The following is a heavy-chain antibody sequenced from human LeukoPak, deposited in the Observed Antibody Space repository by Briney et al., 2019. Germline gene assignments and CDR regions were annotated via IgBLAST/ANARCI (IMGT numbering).Heavy chain of an antibody. CDR2: ISYDGSNK. D-gene: IGHD3-22*01. V-gene: IGHV3-30*04. CDR1: GFTFSSYA. J-gene: IGHJ4*02. CDR3: ARDPRGYSYYFDY. Sequence: GGSLRLSCAASGFTFSSYAMHWVRQAPGKGLEWVAVISYDGSNKYYADSVKGRFTISRDNSKNTLYLQMNSLRAEDTAVYYCARDPRGYSYYFDYWGQGTLVTVSS.